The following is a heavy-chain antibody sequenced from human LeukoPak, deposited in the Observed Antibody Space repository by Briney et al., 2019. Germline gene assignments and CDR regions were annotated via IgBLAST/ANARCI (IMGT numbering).Heavy chain of an antibody. D-gene: IGHD2-8*01. CDR1: GFAFSSYW. Sequence: GGSLRLSCAASGFAFSSYWMHWVRQAPGKGLVWVSRINSDGSSTSYADSVKGRFTISRDNAKNTLYLQMNSLRAEDTALYYCARDHRVYATTMDVWGKGTTVTVSS. CDR2: INSDGSST. J-gene: IGHJ6*03. V-gene: IGHV3-74*01. CDR3: ARDHRVYATTMDV.